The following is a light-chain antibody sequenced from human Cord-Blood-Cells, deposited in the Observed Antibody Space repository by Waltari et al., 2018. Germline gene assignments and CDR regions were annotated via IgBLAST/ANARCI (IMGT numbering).Light chain of an antibody. V-gene: IGKV1-39*01. CDR2: AAS. CDR3: QQSYSAPYT. J-gene: IGKJ2*01. CDR1: QSISSY. Sequence: DIQMTQYPSSLSASVGDRVTITCRASQSISSYLNWYQQKPGKAPKLLIYAASSLQSGVPSRFSGSGSGTDFTLTISSLQHEDFATYYCQQSYSAPYTCGQGTKLEIK.